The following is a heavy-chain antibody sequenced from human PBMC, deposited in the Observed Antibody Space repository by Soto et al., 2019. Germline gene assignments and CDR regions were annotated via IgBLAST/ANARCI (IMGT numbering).Heavy chain of an antibody. CDR1: GGSISSYY. CDR2: IYTSGST. D-gene: IGHD1-26*01. Sequence: QVQLQESGPGLVKPSETLSLTCTVSGGSISSYYWSWIRQPPGQGLEWIGRIYTSGSTNYNPSLKSRVTMSVDTSKNQVSLKLSSVTAADTAVYYWARGYRNAFDIWGQGTMVTVSS. J-gene: IGHJ3*02. CDR3: ARGYRNAFDI. V-gene: IGHV4-4*07.